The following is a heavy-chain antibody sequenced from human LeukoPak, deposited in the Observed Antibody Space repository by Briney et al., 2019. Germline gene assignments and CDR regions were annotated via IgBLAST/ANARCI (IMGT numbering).Heavy chain of an antibody. CDR2: IYHSGST. J-gene: IGHJ4*02. CDR3: AGNYYDSSGPPAY. Sequence: SETLSLTCTVSGYSISSGYYWGWIRQPPGKGLEWIGSIYHSGSTNYNPSLKSRVTISVDKSKNQFSLKLSSVTAADTAVYYCAGNYYDSSGPPAYWGQGTLVTVSS. V-gene: IGHV4-38-2*02. D-gene: IGHD3-22*01. CDR1: GYSISSGYY.